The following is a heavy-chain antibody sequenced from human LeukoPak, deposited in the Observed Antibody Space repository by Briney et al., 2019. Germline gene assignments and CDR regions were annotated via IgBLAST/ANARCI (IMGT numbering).Heavy chain of an antibody. D-gene: IGHD5/OR15-5a*01. Sequence: PGGSLRLSCAASGFTVSDNYMSWVRQAPGQGLEWVSVIYSGGSIYYTDSVKGRFTISRHSSKNTLYLQMNSLRTEDTAVYYCASGSRFDYWGQGTLVTVSS. V-gene: IGHV3-53*04. CDR2: IYSGGSI. CDR1: GFTVSDNY. J-gene: IGHJ4*02. CDR3: ASGSRFDY.